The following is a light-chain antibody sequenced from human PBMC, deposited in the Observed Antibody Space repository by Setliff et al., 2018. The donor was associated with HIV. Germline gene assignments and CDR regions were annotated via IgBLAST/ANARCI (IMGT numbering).Light chain of an antibody. V-gene: IGLV2-14*01. CDR1: NGDIGAYNY. J-gene: IGLJ1*01. CDR2: EVT. Sequence: QSALPQPASVSGSPGQSMTISCTGTNGDIGAYNYVSWYQQHPGKAPQLLIYEVTNRPSGVSSRFSGSKSGDTASLTISGLQTEDEADYYCASYTSSSTYVFGTGTKVTVL. CDR3: ASYTSSSTYV.